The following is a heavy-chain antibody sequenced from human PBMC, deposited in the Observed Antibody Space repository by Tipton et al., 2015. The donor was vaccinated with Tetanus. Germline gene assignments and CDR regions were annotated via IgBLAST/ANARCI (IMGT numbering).Heavy chain of an antibody. CDR2: INPSGGRT. CDR1: GYTFTSYF. CDR3: VRDRCADYSCSFDY. Sequence: QSGAEVKKPGASVNVSCKASGYTFTSYFMQWVRQAPGQGLEWMGIINPSGGRTNYVQKFQGRLTMTRDKSTSTVYMELSSLRSEDTAVYYCVRDRCADYSCSFDYWGQGTLVTVSS. J-gene: IGHJ4*02. D-gene: IGHD3-10*01. V-gene: IGHV1-46*01.